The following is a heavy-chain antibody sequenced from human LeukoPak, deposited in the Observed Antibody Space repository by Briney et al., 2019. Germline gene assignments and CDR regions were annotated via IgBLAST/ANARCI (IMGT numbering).Heavy chain of an antibody. V-gene: IGHV1-69*01. J-gene: IGHJ4*02. Sequence: SVKVSCKASGGTFSSYAISWVRQAPGQGLEWMGGIIPIFGTANYAQRFQGRVTITADESTSTAYMELSSLRSEDTAVYYCARDRGYCSSTSCYLPRVRLDYWGQGTLVTVSS. D-gene: IGHD2-2*01. CDR3: ARDRGYCSSTSCYLPRVRLDY. CDR2: IIPIFGTA. CDR1: GGTFSSYA.